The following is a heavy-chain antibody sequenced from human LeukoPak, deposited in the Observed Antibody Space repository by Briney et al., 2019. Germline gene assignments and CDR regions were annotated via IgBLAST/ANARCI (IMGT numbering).Heavy chain of an antibody. J-gene: IGHJ4*02. CDR2: IGGNGHRT. V-gene: IGHV3-23*01. CDR1: GLSIDNYA. D-gene: IGHD6-19*01. CDR3: VKESACGRGWNNFFDF. Sequence: GGSLRLSCAASGLSIDNYAMSWVRQAPGKGLEWVSAIGGNGHRTYYADSVKGRFTISRDNPKNRLYLQMNRLRAEDTAIYYCVKESACGRGWNNFFDFWGQGSLVTVSS.